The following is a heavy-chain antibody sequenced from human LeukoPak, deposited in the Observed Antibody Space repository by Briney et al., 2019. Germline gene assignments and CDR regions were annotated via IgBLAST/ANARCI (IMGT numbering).Heavy chain of an antibody. CDR2: IYYSGST. CDR1: GGSISSYY. V-gene: IGHV4-59*08. CDR3: ARGRSYWSVVVAATGGWFDP. J-gene: IGHJ5*02. Sequence: PSETLSLTCTVSGGSISSYYWSWIRQLPGKGLEWIGYIYYSGSTNYNPSLKSRVTISVDTSKNQFSLKLSSVTAADTAVYYCARGRSYWSVVVAATGGWFDPWGQGTLVTVSS. D-gene: IGHD2-15*01.